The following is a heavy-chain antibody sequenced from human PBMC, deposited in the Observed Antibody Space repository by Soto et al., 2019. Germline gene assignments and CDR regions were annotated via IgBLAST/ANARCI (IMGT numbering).Heavy chain of an antibody. Sequence: SETLSLTCAVSGYSISSGYYWGRIRQPPGKGLEWLGTTYYGASSYYNPSLRSRITILLDASTNQLSLKLSSVTAADTAVYFCVRVAGSASWYETDSWGQGILVTVSS. V-gene: IGHV4-38-2*01. J-gene: IGHJ4*02. CDR3: VRVAGSASWYETDS. CDR1: GYSISSGYY. D-gene: IGHD6-13*01. CDR2: TYYGASS.